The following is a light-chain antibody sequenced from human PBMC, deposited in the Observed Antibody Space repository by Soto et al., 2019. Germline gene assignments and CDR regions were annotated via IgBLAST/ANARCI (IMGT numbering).Light chain of an antibody. CDR1: SSDVGGYNY. J-gene: IGLJ1*01. CDR2: DVT. CDR3: SSYTSSSTYV. Sequence: SVLTQPASVSGSPGQSITISCTGTSSDVGGYNYVSWYQQHPGKAPKLVIYDVTNRPSGVSNRFSGSKSGNTASLTISGLQAEDEADYYCSSYTSSSTYVFGTRTKVTVL. V-gene: IGLV2-14*01.